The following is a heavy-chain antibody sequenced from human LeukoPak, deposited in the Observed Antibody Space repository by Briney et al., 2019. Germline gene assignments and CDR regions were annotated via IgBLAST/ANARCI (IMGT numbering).Heavy chain of an antibody. J-gene: IGHJ4*02. CDR3: ARVEAAAGFDY. D-gene: IGHD6-13*01. CDR2: IYYSGST. Sequence: SETLSLTCTVSGGSISGYYWSWIRQPPGKGLEWIGYIYYSGSTNYNPSLKSRVTMSVDTSKNQFSLKLSSVTAADTAVYYCARVEAAAGFDYWGQGTLVTVSS. CDR1: GGSISGYY. V-gene: IGHV4-59*08.